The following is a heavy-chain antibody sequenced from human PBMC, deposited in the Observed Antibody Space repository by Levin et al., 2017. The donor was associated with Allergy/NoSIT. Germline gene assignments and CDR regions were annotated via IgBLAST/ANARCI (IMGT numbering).Heavy chain of an antibody. CDR3: VTAVRYNSGMDV. CDR1: GFTFTNAW. Sequence: KAGGSLRLSCTASGFTFTNAWMNWVRQAPGKGLEWVGRIKGRSDGGTIDYAAPVKDRFVISRDDSKKTVYLQMNSLKTEDTALYYCVTAVRYNSGMDVWGQGTTVTVSS. J-gene: IGHJ6*02. CDR2: IKGRSDGGTI. D-gene: IGHD6-19*01. V-gene: IGHV3-15*07.